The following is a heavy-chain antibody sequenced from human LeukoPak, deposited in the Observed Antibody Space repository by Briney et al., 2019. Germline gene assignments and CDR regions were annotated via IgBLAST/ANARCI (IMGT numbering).Heavy chain of an antibody. CDR3: AKDLVEKGLLRVVVITLNY. V-gene: IGHV3-23*01. D-gene: IGHD3-22*01. CDR2: MSGGGLST. J-gene: IGHJ4*02. Sequence: GGSLRLSCGAPDSNIGTYAVTWVRQAPGKGLEWVSGMSGGGLSTYYARSVKGRFTISRDTSKNTFYLEMNSLGADDTALYYCAKDLVEKGLLRVVVITLNYWGQGTLVTVSS. CDR1: DSNIGTYA.